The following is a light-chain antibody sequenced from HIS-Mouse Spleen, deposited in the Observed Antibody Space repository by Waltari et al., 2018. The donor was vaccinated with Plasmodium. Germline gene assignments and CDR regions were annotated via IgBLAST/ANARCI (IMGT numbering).Light chain of an antibody. Sequence: EIVMTQSPATLSVSPGERATLSCRASPGVSSNLAWYEQKPGQAPRLLIYGASTRATGIPARFSGSGSGTEFTLTISSLQSEDSAVYDCQQYNNGSVTFGPGTKVDI. J-gene: IGKJ3*01. CDR3: QQYNNGSVT. CDR2: GAS. V-gene: IGKV3-15*01. CDR1: PGVSSN.